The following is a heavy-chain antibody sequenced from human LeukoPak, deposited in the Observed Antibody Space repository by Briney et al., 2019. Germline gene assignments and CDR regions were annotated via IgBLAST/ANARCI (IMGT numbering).Heavy chain of an antibody. D-gene: IGHD3-9*01. V-gene: IGHV3-15*01. Sequence: GGSLRLSCAASGFTLSNHWMNWIRQAPGKGLEWVGRIKNKASGGSSDYTADYRSPVKSRFTNSTDDSKDTLFLQMNSVKTEDAAVYYCTTGRYYSNFSGYSSFDIWGQGTTFTVSS. J-gene: IGHJ3*02. CDR1: GFTLSNHW. CDR3: TTGRYYSNFSGYSSFDI. CDR2: IKNKASGGSS.